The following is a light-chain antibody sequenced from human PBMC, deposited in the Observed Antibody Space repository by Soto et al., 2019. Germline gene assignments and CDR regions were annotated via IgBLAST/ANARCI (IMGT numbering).Light chain of an antibody. V-gene: IGKV3-15*01. Sequence: EIVMTQSPATLSVSPGERATLSCRASQSVSSDLAWYHQKPGQAPRLLIYSASTSATGIPARFSGSGSWTDFTLTINSLQSEDFAVYYCQQYNNWPRTFGQGTKVEIK. CDR1: QSVSSD. CDR3: QQYNNWPRT. J-gene: IGKJ1*01. CDR2: SAS.